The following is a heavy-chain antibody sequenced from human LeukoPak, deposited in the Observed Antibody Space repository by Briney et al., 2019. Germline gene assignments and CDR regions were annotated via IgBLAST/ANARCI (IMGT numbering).Heavy chain of an antibody. D-gene: IGHD4-17*01. Sequence: PGGSLRLSCAASGFTFSSYAMSWVRQAPGKGLEWVSAISGSGGSTYYADSVRGRFTISRDNSKNTLYLQMNSLRAEDTAVYYCAKVGDYARHYYFDYWGQGTLVTVSS. J-gene: IGHJ4*02. V-gene: IGHV3-23*01. CDR3: AKVGDYARHYYFDY. CDR1: GFTFSSYA. CDR2: ISGSGGST.